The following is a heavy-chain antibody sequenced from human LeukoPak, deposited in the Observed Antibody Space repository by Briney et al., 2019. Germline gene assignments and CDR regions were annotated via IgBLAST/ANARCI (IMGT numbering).Heavy chain of an antibody. CDR1: GFTFSSYG. CDR3: AKDRPNYYGSNGHYYKLNGDC. Sequence: GGSLRLSCAASGFTFSSYGMHWVRQAPGKGLEWVAFIRYDGSNKYYADSVKGRFTISRDNSDNTLYLQMNSLRAEDTAVYYCAKDRPNYYGSNGHYYKLNGDCWGQGTLVTVSS. CDR2: IRYDGSNK. V-gene: IGHV3-30*02. J-gene: IGHJ4*02. D-gene: IGHD3-22*01.